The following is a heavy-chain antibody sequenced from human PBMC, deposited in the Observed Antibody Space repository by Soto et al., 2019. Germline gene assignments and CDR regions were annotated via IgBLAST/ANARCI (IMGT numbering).Heavy chain of an antibody. V-gene: IGHV1-69*02. D-gene: IGHD2-8*02. CDR3: ASTTGEHDASGAYTAV. J-gene: IGHJ6*01. CDR2: IIPIVGLT. Sequence: QVQLLQSGSEVKKPGSSVKVSCRASGGSFSSYPVTWVRQAPGQGLEWMGRIIPIVGLTNYAQKFQGRVTITGDKSSSTAYRELSSLRAGARAVYYCASTTGEHDASGAYTAVWRTRTRVIVSP. CDR1: GGSFSSYP.